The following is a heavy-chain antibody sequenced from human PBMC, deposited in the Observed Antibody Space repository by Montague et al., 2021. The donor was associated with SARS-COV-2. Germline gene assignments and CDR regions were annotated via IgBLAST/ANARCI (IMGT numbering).Heavy chain of an antibody. V-gene: IGHV4-34*01. Sequence: SETLSLTCAVYGGSFSGYYWSWIRQPPGKGLEWIGEINHSGGTNYNPSLKSRVTISVDTSKNQFSLKLSSVTAADTAVYYCARGHYSSSCYGIRYYFDYWGQGTLVTVSS. D-gene: IGHD6-13*01. CDR3: ARGHYSSSCYGIRYYFDY. CDR2: INHSGGT. J-gene: IGHJ4*02. CDR1: GGSFSGYY.